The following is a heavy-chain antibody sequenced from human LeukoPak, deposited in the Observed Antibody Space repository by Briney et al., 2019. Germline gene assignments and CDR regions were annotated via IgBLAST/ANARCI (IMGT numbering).Heavy chain of an antibody. CDR1: GFTVSSNY. CDR3: ARAWGCSSTSCYRVEYYFDC. J-gene: IGHJ4*02. Sequence: PGGSLRLSCAASGFTVSSNYMSWVRQAPGKGLEWVSVIYSGGSTYYADSVKGRFTISRDNSKNTLYLQMNSLRAEDTAVYYCARAWGCSSTSCYRVEYYFDCWGQGTLVTVSS. CDR2: IYSGGST. V-gene: IGHV3-53*01. D-gene: IGHD2-2*02.